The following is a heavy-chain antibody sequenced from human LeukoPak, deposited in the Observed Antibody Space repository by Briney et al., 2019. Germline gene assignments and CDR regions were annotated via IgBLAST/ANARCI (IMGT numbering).Heavy chain of an antibody. CDR1: GGSFSGYY. J-gene: IGHJ6*02. CDR2: INHSGST. CDR3: ARNRLRFLEWLSEGMDV. V-gene: IGHV4-34*01. D-gene: IGHD3-3*01. Sequence: SETLSLTCAVYGGSFSGYYWSWIRQPPGKGLEWIGEINHSGSTNYNPSLKSRVTISVDTSKNQFSLKLSSVTAADTAVYYCARNRLRFLEWLSEGMDVWAKGPRSPSP.